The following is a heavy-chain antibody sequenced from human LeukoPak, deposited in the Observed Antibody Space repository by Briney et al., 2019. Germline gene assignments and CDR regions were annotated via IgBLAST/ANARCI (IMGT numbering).Heavy chain of an antibody. CDR1: GFTFSSYG. J-gene: IGHJ4*02. D-gene: IGHD6-19*01. CDR3: AKANTGYSSGWTQYYFDY. Sequence: GGPLRLSCAASGFTFSSYGMHWVRQAPGKGLEWVAVISYDGSSKYYAGSVKGRFTISRDNSKNTLYLQMNSLRAEDTAVYYCAKANTGYSSGWTQYYFDYWGQGTLVTVSS. V-gene: IGHV3-30*18. CDR2: ISYDGSSK.